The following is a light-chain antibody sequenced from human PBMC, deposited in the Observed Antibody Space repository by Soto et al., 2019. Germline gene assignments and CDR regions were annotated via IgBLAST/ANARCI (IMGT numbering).Light chain of an antibody. CDR2: ETS. CDR3: QQRFSPPYT. Sequence: DIQMTQSPSSLSASVGDRVTITCRASQSLSSRLTWYQQKPGEAPKLLIYETSNLQSGVPSRFSGSGSDTDFTLTINSLQSEDFATYYCQQRFSPPYTFGQGTKLEIK. V-gene: IGKV1-39*01. CDR1: QSLSSR. J-gene: IGKJ2*01.